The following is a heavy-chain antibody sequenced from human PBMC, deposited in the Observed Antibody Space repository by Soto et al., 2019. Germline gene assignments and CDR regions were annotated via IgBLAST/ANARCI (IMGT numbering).Heavy chain of an antibody. D-gene: IGHD6-19*01. V-gene: IGHV1-69*06. CDR3: ARAPDSSGRSLLRRVRLADFDD. J-gene: IGHJ4*02. Sequence: SVKVSCKASGYPFTSYAMHWVRQAPGQGLEWMGGIIPIFGTANYAQKFQGRVTITADKSTSTAYMELSSLGSEDTAVYYCARAPDSSGRSLLRRVRLADFDDWGQGTLVTVSS. CDR2: IIPIFGTA. CDR1: GYPFTSYA.